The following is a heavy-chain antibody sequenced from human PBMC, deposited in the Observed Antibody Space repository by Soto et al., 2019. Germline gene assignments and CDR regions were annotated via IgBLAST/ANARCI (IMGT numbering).Heavy chain of an antibody. CDR3: ARIVLRYFDWLPEGPYYMDV. CDR1: GFTFDDYG. Sequence: GGSLRLSCAASGFTFDDYGMSWVRQAPGKGLEWVSGINWNGGSTGYADSVKGRFTISRDNAKNSLYLQMNSLRAEDTALYHCARIVLRYFDWLPEGPYYMDVWGKGTTVTVS. CDR2: INWNGGST. V-gene: IGHV3-20*01. J-gene: IGHJ6*03. D-gene: IGHD3-9*01.